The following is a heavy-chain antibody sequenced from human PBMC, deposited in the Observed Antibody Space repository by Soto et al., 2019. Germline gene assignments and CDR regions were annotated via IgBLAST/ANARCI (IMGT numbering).Heavy chain of an antibody. CDR1: GGTFSSYT. Sequence: QVQLVQSGAEVKKPGSSVKVSCKASGGTFSSYTISWVRQAPGQGLEWMGRIIPILGIANYAQKFQGRVTITADKSTSTAHMELSSLRSEDTAVYYCARGSRRGGFDYWGQGTLVTVSS. CDR3: ARGSRRGGFDY. CDR2: IIPILGIA. V-gene: IGHV1-69*02. J-gene: IGHJ4*02. D-gene: IGHD3-16*01.